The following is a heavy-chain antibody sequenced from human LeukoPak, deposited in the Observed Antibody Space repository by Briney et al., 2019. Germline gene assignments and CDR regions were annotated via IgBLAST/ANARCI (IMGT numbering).Heavy chain of an antibody. D-gene: IGHD3-22*01. Sequence: PGGSLRLSCAASGFIVSESYMGWVHQAPGKGLEWVSVIYKDGSPHYADSAKGRFTISRDSSKNALYLQMNSLRAEDTAVYYCATRYFYIGSRYYYGYFFDYWGQGTLVTVSS. V-gene: IGHV3-53*01. J-gene: IGHJ4*02. CDR3: ATRYFYIGSRYYYGYFFDY. CDR2: IYKDGSP. CDR1: GFIVSESY.